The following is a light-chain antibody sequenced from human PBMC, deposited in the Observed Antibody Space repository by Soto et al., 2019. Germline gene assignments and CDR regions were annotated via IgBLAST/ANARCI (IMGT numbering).Light chain of an antibody. CDR1: QRVSSNY. J-gene: IGKJ1*01. V-gene: IGKV3-20*01. CDR2: DAS. Sequence: EIVLTQSPDTLSLSPGERATLSCRASQRVSSNYLAWYQQKPGQAPRLLIYDASSRATGIPDRFSGSGSGTDFTLTISRLEPEDFAVHYCQQYSSSLTWTFGQGTKVDIK. CDR3: QQYSSSLTWT.